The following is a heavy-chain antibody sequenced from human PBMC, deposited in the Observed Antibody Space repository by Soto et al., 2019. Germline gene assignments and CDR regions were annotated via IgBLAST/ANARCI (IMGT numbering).Heavy chain of an antibody. Sequence: QVHLVESGGGVVQPGRSLRLSCGASGFNLRSGGMHWVRQVPAKGREWVATSSYDGDHEWSADSVKGRFTISRDNSEKMAYLQMYRLKSEDTAVDSCAKERADIILTPQAPSGMDAWDQGTAVIVSS. J-gene: IGHJ6*02. V-gene: IGHV3-30*18. CDR3: AKERADIILTPQAPSGMDA. D-gene: IGHD2-15*01. CDR1: GFNLRSGG. CDR2: SSYDGDHE.